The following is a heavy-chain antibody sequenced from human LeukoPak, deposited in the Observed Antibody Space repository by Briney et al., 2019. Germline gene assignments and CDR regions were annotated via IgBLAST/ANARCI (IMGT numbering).Heavy chain of an antibody. J-gene: IGHJ4*02. CDR2: IYYSGST. CDR3: ARVGDSSSWGDFDY. CDR1: GGSISSSSYC. V-gene: IGHV4-39*07. Sequence: SETLSLTCTVSGGSISSSSYCWGWIRQPPGKGLEWIGSIYYSGSTNYNPSLKSRVTMSVDTSKNQFSLKLSSVTAADTAVYYCARVGDSSSWGDFDYWGQGTLVTVSS. D-gene: IGHD6-13*01.